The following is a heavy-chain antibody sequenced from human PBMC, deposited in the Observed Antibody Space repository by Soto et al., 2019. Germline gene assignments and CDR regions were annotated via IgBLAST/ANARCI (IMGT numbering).Heavy chain of an antibody. V-gene: IGHV1-69*13. CDR3: ARDFNHESSGYYFFY. CDR1: GGTFSNYA. Sequence: SVKVSCKASGGTFSNYAINWVRQAPGQGLEWVGGIIPMFNTANYAQRFQGRVTISADESTSTAYMKVSSLRSEDTAVYYCARDFNHESSGYYFFYWGQGTQVTVSS. J-gene: IGHJ4*02. CDR2: IIPMFNTA. D-gene: IGHD3-22*01.